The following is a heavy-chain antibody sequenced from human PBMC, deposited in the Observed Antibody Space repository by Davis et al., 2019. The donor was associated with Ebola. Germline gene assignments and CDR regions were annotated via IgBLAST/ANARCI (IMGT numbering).Heavy chain of an antibody. CDR3: ARETYSSGWYIDGNAFDI. CDR2: IIPILGIA. CDR1: GGTFSSYA. J-gene: IGHJ3*02. D-gene: IGHD6-19*01. V-gene: IGHV1-69*04. Sequence: SVKVSCKASGGTFSSYAISWVRQAPGQGLEWMGRIIPILGIANYAQKFQGRVTITADKSTSTAYMELSSLRSEDTAVYYCARETYSSGWYIDGNAFDIWGQGTMVTVSS.